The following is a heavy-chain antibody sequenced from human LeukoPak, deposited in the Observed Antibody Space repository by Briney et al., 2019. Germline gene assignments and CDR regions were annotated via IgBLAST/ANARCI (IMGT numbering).Heavy chain of an antibody. CDR2: SYYSGST. J-gene: IGHJ4*02. CDR3: ARGLDDY. CDR1: GVSISSSSYY. V-gene: IGHV4-39*07. Sequence: SETLSLTCTVSGVSISSSSYYWGWIRQPPGKGLEWIGTSYYSGSTYYDPALKSRVTISVDTSKHQSSLKLSSVTAAATAVYSCARGLDDYWGPGTLVTVSS.